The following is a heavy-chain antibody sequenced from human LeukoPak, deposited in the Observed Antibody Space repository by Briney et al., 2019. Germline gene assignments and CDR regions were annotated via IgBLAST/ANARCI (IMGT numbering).Heavy chain of an antibody. CDR1: GYTFTGYY. V-gene: IGHV1-46*01. Sequence: ASVKVSCKASGYTFTGYYMHWVRQDPGQGLEWMGIINSSGGTTSYAQKFQGRVTMTRDTSTSTVYMELSSLGSEDTAVYYCARGGWYYFDYWGQGTLVTVSS. J-gene: IGHJ4*02. CDR3: ARGGWYYFDY. CDR2: INSSGGTT. D-gene: IGHD6-19*01.